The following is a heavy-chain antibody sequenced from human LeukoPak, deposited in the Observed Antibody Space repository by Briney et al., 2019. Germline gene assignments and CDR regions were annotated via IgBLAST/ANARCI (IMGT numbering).Heavy chain of an antibody. J-gene: IGHJ4*02. CDR3: VRGGAIRVTGMTPFDY. CDR1: GDSVSSNSAI. CDR2: TYYRSKWYN. V-gene: IGHV6-1*01. Sequence: SQTLSLTCAISGDSVSSNSAIWNWIRQSPSRGLEWLGRTYYRSKWYNDYAVSVKSRITINPDTSKNQFSLQLNSATPEDTATYYCVRGGAIRVTGMTPFDYWGQGTLVTVSS. D-gene: IGHD1-20*01.